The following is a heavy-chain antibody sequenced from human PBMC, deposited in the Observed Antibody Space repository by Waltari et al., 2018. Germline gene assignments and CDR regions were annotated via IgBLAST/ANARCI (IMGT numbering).Heavy chain of an antibody. D-gene: IGHD4-17*01. J-gene: IGHJ4*02. V-gene: IGHV3-33*01. CDR3: ARVVIYGRAFDY. CDR1: GFTFSSYG. CDR2: IWYDGSNK. Sequence: QVQLVESGGGVVQPGRSLRLSCAASGFTFSSYGMHWVRQAPGKGLEWVAVIWYDGSNKYYADSVKGRFTISRDNSKNTLYLQMNSLRAEDTAVYYCARVVIYGRAFDYWGQGTLVTVSS.